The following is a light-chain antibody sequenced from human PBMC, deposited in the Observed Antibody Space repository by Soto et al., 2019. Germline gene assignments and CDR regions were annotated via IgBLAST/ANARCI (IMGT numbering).Light chain of an antibody. CDR1: QSVGSN. CDR2: GAS. V-gene: IGKV3-15*01. CDR3: QRYNNWPLT. J-gene: IGKJ4*01. Sequence: EIVMAQSPATLSVSPGERATLSCRASQSVGSNLAWYQQKPGQAPRLLIYGASTRVTGIPARFSGSGSGTEFTLTINSLQSEDFAVYYCQRYNNWPLTFGGGTKVDIK.